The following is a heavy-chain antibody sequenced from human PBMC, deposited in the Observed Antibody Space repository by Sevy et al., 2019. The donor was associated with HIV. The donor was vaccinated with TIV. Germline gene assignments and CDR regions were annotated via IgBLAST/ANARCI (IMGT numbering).Heavy chain of an antibody. CDR1: GGTFSSYG. J-gene: IGHJ4*02. CDR2: IIPILGTV. CDR3: ATTKEYYDSSGYPFDS. D-gene: IGHD3-22*01. V-gene: IGHV1-69*13. Sequence: ASVKVSCKASGGTFSSYGISWVRQAPGQGLEWMGGIIPILGTVNYAQKFQGRVTITADESTKTAYMELSSLRSEDTAVYYCATTKEYYDSSGYPFDSWGQGTLVTVSS.